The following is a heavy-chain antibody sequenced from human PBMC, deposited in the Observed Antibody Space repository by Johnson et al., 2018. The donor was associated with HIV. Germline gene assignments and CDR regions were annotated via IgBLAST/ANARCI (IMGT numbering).Heavy chain of an antibody. J-gene: IGHJ3*02. V-gene: IGHV3-11*04. Sequence: VQLVESGGDLVKPGGSLRLSCAASGFILRDYYMSWIRQAPGKGLEWVSYISSSGSSIYYADSVKGRFTISRDNAKSSLYLQMNGLRAEDTAVYYCARASTTVTTGDDAFDIWGQGTMVTVSS. CDR3: ARASTTVTTGDDAFDI. CDR2: ISSSGSSI. D-gene: IGHD4-17*01. CDR1: GFILRDYY.